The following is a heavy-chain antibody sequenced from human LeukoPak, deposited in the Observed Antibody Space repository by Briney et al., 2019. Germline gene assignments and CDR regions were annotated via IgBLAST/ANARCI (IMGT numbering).Heavy chain of an antibody. Sequence: GESLKISCKGSGYSFTSYWIGWVRQIPGKAREGLGSIYPVDSDTRYSPYFQGQVTILADKSISTAYLPWSSLKASDTAMYYCARGSGWTYYYMDVWGKGTTVTVSS. CDR3: ARGSGWTYYYMDV. V-gene: IGHV5-51*01. CDR1: GYSFTSYW. D-gene: IGHD6-19*01. J-gene: IGHJ6*03. CDR2: IYPVDSDT.